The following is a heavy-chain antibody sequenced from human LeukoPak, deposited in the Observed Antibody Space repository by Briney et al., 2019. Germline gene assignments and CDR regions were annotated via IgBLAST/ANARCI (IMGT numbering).Heavy chain of an antibody. D-gene: IGHD3-10*01. CDR1: GFTFSSYA. CDR3: ARMHYYDSGSSNWFDP. J-gene: IGHJ5*02. Sequence: GGSLRLSCAASGFTFSSYAMHWVRQAPGKGLEWVAVISYDGSNKYYADSVKGRFTISRDNSKNTLYLQMNSLRAEDTAVYYCARMHYYDSGSSNWFDPWGQGTLVTVSS. CDR2: ISYDGSNK. V-gene: IGHV3-30*14.